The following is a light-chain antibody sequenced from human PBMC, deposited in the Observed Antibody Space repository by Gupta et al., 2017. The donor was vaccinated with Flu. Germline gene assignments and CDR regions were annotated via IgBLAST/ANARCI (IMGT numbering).Light chain of an antibody. J-gene: IGKJ1*01. CDR1: ESVSNN. V-gene: IGKV3-15*01. CDR2: GAS. Sequence: GERATLSCRASESVSNNVAWFQQKHGQAPRLLIFGASFRGTGVPDRFSGSGSGTEFTLTISGLQSEDFAVYYCQQYHNWPRTFGQGTRVDIK. CDR3: QQYHNWPRT.